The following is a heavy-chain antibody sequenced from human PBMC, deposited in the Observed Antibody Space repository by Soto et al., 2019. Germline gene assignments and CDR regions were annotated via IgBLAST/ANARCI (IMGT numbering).Heavy chain of an antibody. D-gene: IGHD3-22*01. J-gene: IGHJ3*01. CDR3: ARNYCDSIGYYSGGAFGF. CDR2: IYSDGST. CDR1: GFTVSSNY. Sequence: EVQLVESGGGLVQPGGSLRLSCAASGFTVSSNYMSWVRQAPGKGLEWVSAIYSDGSTFYSDSVKGRFTISRDNSKNTLYIKKNSRGAEDTAVYYCARNYCDSIGYYSGGAFGFWGQGTMVTVSS. V-gene: IGHV3-66*01.